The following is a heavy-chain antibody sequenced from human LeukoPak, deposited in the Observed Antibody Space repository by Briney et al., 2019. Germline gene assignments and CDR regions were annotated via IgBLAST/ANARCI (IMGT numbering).Heavy chain of an antibody. CDR3: ARPYYYDSRIDP. D-gene: IGHD3-22*01. Sequence: SETLSLTCIVSGSISSYYWTWIRQPPGKGLEWIAYMYYSGSTYYDPSLKSRVTMSADTSKNQLSLKLSSVTAADTAVYYCARPYYYDSRIDPWGQGILVTVSS. CDR2: MYYSGST. CDR1: GSISSYY. V-gene: IGHV4-59*08. J-gene: IGHJ5*02.